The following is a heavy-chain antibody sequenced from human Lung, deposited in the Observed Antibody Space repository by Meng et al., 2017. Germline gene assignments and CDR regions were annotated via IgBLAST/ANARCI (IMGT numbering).Heavy chain of an antibody. Sequence: GGSLRLSCAASGFTFSSFAMHWVRQAPGKGLEWVAAISHDGNTQYYADSVKGRFTISRDNSKNTLFLQMSSLRADDTAVYSCARGALVATIFRNLDHWGQGTLVTFSS. CDR3: ARGALVATIFRNLDH. J-gene: IGHJ4*02. CDR1: GFTFSSFA. V-gene: IGHV3-30*04. D-gene: IGHD5-12*01. CDR2: ISHDGNTQ.